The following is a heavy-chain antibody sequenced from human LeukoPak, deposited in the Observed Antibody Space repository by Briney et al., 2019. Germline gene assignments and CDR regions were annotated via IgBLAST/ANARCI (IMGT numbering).Heavy chain of an antibody. CDR3: ARAAGLKGYSYYSYMDV. CDR2: IFPPGSV. CDR1: GAPLTDYY. V-gene: IGHV4-4*07. Sequence: PSETLTLTCSVSGAPLTDYYWSGIRQPAGKGLEWIGRIFPPGSVNYSPSFKSRVTMSADTSKNQFSLKLSSVTAADTAVYFCARAAGLKGYSYYSYMDVCAKGTTVTVSS. J-gene: IGHJ6*03. D-gene: IGHD3/OR15-3a*01.